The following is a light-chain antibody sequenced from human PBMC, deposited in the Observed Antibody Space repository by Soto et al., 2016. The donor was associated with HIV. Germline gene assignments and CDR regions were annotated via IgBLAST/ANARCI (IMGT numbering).Light chain of an antibody. V-gene: IGLV3-19*01. CDR1: SLRSYY. Sequence: SSELTQDPAVSVALGQTVTITCQGDSLRSYYASWYQQKPGQAPVLVISGNNNRPSGIPDRFSGSFSGHTASLTITGAQAEDDADYYCNFPGQQWSTIVGVFGTGTKVTV. CDR2: GNN. CDR3: NFPGQQWSTIVGV. J-gene: IGLJ1*01.